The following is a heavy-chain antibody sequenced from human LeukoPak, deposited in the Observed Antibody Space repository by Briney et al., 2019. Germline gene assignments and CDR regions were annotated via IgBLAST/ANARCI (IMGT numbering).Heavy chain of an antibody. V-gene: IGHV3-30*04. Sequence: PGGSLRLSCAASGFRFNTYSMHWVRQAPGKGLEWVTFISYDGSTKYYADSVKGRFSISRDNSKNTLYLLMNSLRPEDTAVYYCASTYCGSTNCLIWGFDYWGQGALVTVSS. D-gene: IGHD2-2*01. CDR1: GFRFNTYS. J-gene: IGHJ4*02. CDR2: ISYDGSTK. CDR3: ASTYCGSTNCLIWGFDY.